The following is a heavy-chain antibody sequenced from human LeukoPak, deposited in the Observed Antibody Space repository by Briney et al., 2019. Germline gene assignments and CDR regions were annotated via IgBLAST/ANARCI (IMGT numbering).Heavy chain of an antibody. D-gene: IGHD6-13*01. Sequence: SETLSLTCAVYGGSFSGYYWSWIRQPPGKGLEWIGEINHSGSTNYNPSLKSRVTISVDTSKNQFSLKLSSVTAADTAVYYCAREGIAAAGTYGWFDPWGQGTLVTVFS. CDR1: GGSFSGYY. J-gene: IGHJ5*02. CDR3: AREGIAAAGTYGWFDP. V-gene: IGHV4-34*01. CDR2: INHSGST.